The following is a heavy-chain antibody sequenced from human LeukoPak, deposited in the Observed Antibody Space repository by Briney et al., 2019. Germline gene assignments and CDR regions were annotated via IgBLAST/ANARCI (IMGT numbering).Heavy chain of an antibody. Sequence: KPSETLSLTCTLSGGSITSDYWSWIRQSPGKGLEWIGYFSYSGSTHYSPSLTSRVAISVDTSRNQLSLKVSSVTAADTAVYYCARVDCSSTSCYTELGAFDIWGQRTMVTVSS. D-gene: IGHD2-2*02. CDR3: ARVDCSSTSCYTELGAFDI. V-gene: IGHV4-59*01. J-gene: IGHJ3*02. CDR2: FSYSGST. CDR1: GGSITSDY.